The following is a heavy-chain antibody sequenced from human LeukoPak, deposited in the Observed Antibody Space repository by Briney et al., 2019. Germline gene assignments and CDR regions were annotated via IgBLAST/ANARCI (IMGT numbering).Heavy chain of an antibody. CDR2: ISSSSSTI. Sequence: GGSLRLSCAASGFTVSSNYMSWVRQAPGKGLEWVSYISSSSSTIYYADSVKGRFTISRDNAKNSLYLQMNSLRAEDTAVYYCARVIAYDFWSGYGYFDYWGQGTLVTVSS. D-gene: IGHD3-3*01. J-gene: IGHJ4*02. CDR1: GFTVSSNY. V-gene: IGHV3-48*01. CDR3: ARVIAYDFWSGYGYFDY.